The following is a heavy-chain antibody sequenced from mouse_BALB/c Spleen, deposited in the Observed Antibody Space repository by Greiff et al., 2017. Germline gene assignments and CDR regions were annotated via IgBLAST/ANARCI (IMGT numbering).Heavy chain of an antibody. Sequence: QVQLQQSGAGLVKPGASVKLSCKASGYTFTEYIIHWVKQRSGQGLEWIGWFYPGSGSIKYNEKFKDKATLTADKSSSTVYMGLSRLTSADSAVYFCARHEDRGLTPAWFAYWGQGTLVTVAA. CDR2: FYPGSGSI. CDR3: ARHEDRGLTPAWFAY. V-gene: IGHV1-62-2*01. J-gene: IGHJ3*01. CDR1: GYTFTEYI. D-gene: IGHD3-1*01.